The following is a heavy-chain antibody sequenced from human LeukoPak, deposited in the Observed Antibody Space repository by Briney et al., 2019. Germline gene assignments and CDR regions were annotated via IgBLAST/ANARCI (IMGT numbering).Heavy chain of an antibody. D-gene: IGHD1-7*01. V-gene: IGHV3-30-3*01. J-gene: IGHJ4*02. Sequence: GGSLRLSCVASGFTFSSYAINWVRQAPGKGLEWVAVISYDGSNKYYADSVKGRFTISRDNSKNTLYLQMNSLRAEDTAVYYCARGGSITGTTSAFDYWGQGTLVTVSS. CDR1: GFTFSSYA. CDR3: ARGGSITGTTSAFDY. CDR2: ISYDGSNK.